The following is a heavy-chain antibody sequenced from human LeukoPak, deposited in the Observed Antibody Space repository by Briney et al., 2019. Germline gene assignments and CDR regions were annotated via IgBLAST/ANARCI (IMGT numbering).Heavy chain of an antibody. CDR2: IRIKPNAYAT. Sequence: PGGSLRLSCAVSGLIFNVSAIHWVRQASGKGLEWVGRIRIKPNAYATAYTAAVKGRFTMSRDDSKNTAYLEMNSLKIEDTAVYYCTRPGTHNWNYKDHWGQGTLVTVSS. CDR1: GLIFNVSA. D-gene: IGHD1-7*01. J-gene: IGHJ4*02. V-gene: IGHV3-73*01. CDR3: TRPGTHNWNYKDH.